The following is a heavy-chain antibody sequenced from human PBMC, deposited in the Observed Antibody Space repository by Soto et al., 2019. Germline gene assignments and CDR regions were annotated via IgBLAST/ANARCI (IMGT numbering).Heavy chain of an antibody. CDR2: ISWNSGSI. Sequence: GGSLRLTCAASGFTFDDYAMHWVRQAPGTGQEWVSGISWNSGSIGYADSVKGRFTISRDNAKNSLYLQMNSLGAEDTALYYCAKALLWFGELSPMDVWGKGTTVTVSS. V-gene: IGHV3-9*01. CDR1: GFTFDDYA. J-gene: IGHJ6*03. D-gene: IGHD3-10*01. CDR3: AKALLWFGELSPMDV.